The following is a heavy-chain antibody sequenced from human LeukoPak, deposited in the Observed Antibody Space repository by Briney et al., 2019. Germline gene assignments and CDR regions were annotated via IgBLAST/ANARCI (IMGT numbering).Heavy chain of an antibody. CDR3: ATRDYGSLGAFDI. CDR1: GFTFSSYA. V-gene: IGHV3-23*01. Sequence: GGSLRLSCAASGFTFSSYAISWVRQAPGKGLEWVSTISGRGDRTHYADSVKGRFTISTDNSKNTLYLQMNSLRAEDTAVYYCATRDYGSLGAFDIWGQGTMVTVSS. CDR2: ISGRGDRT. D-gene: IGHD4-17*01. J-gene: IGHJ3*02.